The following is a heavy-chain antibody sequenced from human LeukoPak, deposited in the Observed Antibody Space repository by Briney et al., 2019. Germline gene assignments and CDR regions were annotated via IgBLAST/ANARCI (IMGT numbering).Heavy chain of an antibody. Sequence: ASVKVSCKASGNTFSGNYMHWVRQAPGQGLEWMGWINPNSGGTKYAQKFQGRVTMTRDTSISTAYMELSRLRSDDTAVYYCVRVFWNYGGYFDYWAKGTLVTFSS. J-gene: IGHJ4*02. D-gene: IGHD1-7*01. CDR1: GNTFSGNY. CDR2: INPNSGGT. CDR3: VRVFWNYGGYFDY. V-gene: IGHV1-2*02.